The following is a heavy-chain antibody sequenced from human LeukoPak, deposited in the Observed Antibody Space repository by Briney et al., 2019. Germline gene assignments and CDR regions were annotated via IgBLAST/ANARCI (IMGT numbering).Heavy chain of an antibody. Sequence: SETLSLTCTVSGGSMSGDTYYWSWIRQPPGKGLEWIGYIYYSGSTNYNPSLKSRVTISVDTSKNQFSLKLSSVTAADTAVYYCARVLRGGFGYWGQGTLVTVSS. CDR3: ARVLRGGFGY. V-gene: IGHV4-61*01. CDR2: IYYSGST. D-gene: IGHD3-10*01. J-gene: IGHJ4*02. CDR1: GGSMSGDTYY.